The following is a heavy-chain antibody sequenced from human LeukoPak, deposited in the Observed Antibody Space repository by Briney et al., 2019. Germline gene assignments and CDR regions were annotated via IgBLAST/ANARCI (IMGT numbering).Heavy chain of an antibody. Sequence: ASVKVSCKASGGTFSSYAISWVRQAPGQGLEWMGRVIPILGIANYAQKFQGRVTITADRSTSTAYMELSSLRSEDTAVYYCARDRRKGIAVAGTDDYWGQGTLVTVSS. CDR2: VIPILGIA. V-gene: IGHV1-69*04. CDR1: GGTFSSYA. D-gene: IGHD6-19*01. CDR3: ARDRRKGIAVAGTDDY. J-gene: IGHJ4*02.